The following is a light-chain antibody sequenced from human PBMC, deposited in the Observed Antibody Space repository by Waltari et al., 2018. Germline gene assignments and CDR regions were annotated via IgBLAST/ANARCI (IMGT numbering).Light chain of an antibody. V-gene: IGKV3-15*01. CDR1: QSVSSN. J-gene: IGKJ2*01. CDR3: QQYNNWPPGDT. Sequence: EIVMTQSPATLSVSPGERATLSCRASQSVSSNLAWYQQKPGQAPRLLIYGASTRATGIPARFSGSGSGTEFTLTISSLQSEGFAVYYCQQYNNWPPGDTFGQGTKLEIK. CDR2: GAS.